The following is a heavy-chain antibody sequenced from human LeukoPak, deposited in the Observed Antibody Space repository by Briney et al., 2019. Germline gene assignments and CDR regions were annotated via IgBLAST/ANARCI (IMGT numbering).Heavy chain of an antibody. V-gene: IGHV1-2*02. J-gene: IGHJ6*03. D-gene: IGHD2-2*01. CDR3: ARDLCSSTSCYLDYYYYMDV. CDR2: INPNSGGT. Sequence: ASVKVSCKASGYTFTAYYMHWVRQAPGQGLEWMGWINPNSGGTNYAQKFQGRVTLTRDTSISTVYMVLSGLRSDDTAVYYCARDLCSSTSCYLDYYYYMDVWGKGTTVTVSS. CDR1: GYTFTAYY.